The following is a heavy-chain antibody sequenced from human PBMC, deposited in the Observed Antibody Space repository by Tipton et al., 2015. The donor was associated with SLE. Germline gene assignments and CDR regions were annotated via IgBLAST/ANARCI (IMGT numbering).Heavy chain of an antibody. V-gene: IGHV4-34*01. CDR2: IYYSGTT. J-gene: IGHJ4*02. D-gene: IGHD3/OR15-3a*01. Sequence: TLSLTCAVYGGSFSGYYWGWIRQPPGKGLEWIGTIYYSGTTYYNPSLKSRATISLDTPKNQFSLKLSAAPAADTAVYYCARGSWTGQYYDHWGQGTLVTVSS. CDR1: GGSFSGYY. CDR3: ARGSWTGQYYDH.